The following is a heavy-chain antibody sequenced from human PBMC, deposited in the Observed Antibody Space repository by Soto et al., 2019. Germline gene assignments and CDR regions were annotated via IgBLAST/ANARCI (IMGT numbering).Heavy chain of an antibody. CDR1: GFTFSSYA. CDR2: ISGSGAST. D-gene: IGHD1-26*01. V-gene: IGHV3-23*01. CDR3: AKLGAYVGATTEVKGYYFDY. Sequence: EVPLLESGGGLVQPGGSLRLSCAASGFTFSSYAMSWVRQAPGKGLECVSVISGSGASTYYADSVKGRFTISRDDSKNTLYLQMNSLRAEDTAVYYCAKLGAYVGATTEVKGYYFDYWGQGTLITVSS. J-gene: IGHJ4*02.